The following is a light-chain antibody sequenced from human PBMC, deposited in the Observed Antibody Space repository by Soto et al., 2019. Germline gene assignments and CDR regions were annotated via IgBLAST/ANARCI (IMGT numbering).Light chain of an antibody. CDR1: SSDVGGHNS. CDR2: DVS. V-gene: IGLV2-14*01. CDR3: SSFTSSGTYV. J-gene: IGLJ1*01. Sequence: QSALTQPASVSGSPGQSITISCTGTSSDVGGHNSVSWYRQDPGKANKLMIYDVSNRPSGVSDRFSGSKSGNTASLTISGRQIEDEADYYCSSFTSSGTYVFGTGTQLTVL.